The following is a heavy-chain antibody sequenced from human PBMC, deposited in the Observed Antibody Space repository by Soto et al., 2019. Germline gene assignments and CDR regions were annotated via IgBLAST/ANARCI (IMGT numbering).Heavy chain of an antibody. CDR1: GGSISSGGYY. Sequence: QVQLQESGPGLVKPSQTLSLTCTVSGGSISSGGYYWSWIRQHPGKGLEWIGYIYYSGSTYYNPSLKSRVSISVDTSKNQFSLKLSSVTAAETAVYYGARENYDFWSGYYSGPFYYYGMDVWGQGTTVTVSS. CDR3: ARENYDFWSGYYSGPFYYYGMDV. V-gene: IGHV4-31*03. CDR2: IYYSGST. J-gene: IGHJ6*02. D-gene: IGHD3-3*01.